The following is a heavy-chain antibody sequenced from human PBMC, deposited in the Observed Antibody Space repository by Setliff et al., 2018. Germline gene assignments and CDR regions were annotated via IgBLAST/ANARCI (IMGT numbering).Heavy chain of an antibody. J-gene: IGHJ4*02. CDR1: GGSMSNYF. Sequence: SETLSLTCSVAGGSMSNYFWSWVRRPPGKGLEWIGFISSGGSTIYSPSLKSRVTISVDTSKNQFFLKLTSVTAADTAIYYCARNPASGAYYSSRPFHFDYWGQGALVTVSS. CDR3: ARNPASGAYYSSRPFHFDY. V-gene: IGHV4-4*08. D-gene: IGHD3-22*01. CDR2: ISSGGST.